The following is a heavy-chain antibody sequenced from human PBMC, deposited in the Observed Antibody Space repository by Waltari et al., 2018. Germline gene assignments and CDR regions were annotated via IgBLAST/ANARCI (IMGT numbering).Heavy chain of an antibody. V-gene: IGHV3-20*04. CDR2: SNGEGDKL. Sequence: VESGGGVIRPGGSLRLSCEASGFTFDDYGMSWVRQGPGKGVEWMAGSNGEGDKLAYGDAVRGRFIISRDNAKNLLYLQMNTVGLADTALYYCARGGDSSWPRWGQGTLVTVSA. CDR3: ARGGDSSWPR. J-gene: IGHJ4*02. CDR1: GFTFDDYG. D-gene: IGHD3-22*01.